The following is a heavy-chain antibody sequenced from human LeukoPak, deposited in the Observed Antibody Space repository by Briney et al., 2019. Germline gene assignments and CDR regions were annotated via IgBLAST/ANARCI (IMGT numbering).Heavy chain of an antibody. CDR3: AKGGSFDWLNYYYMDV. J-gene: IGHJ6*03. D-gene: IGHD3-9*01. CDR1: GFTFSSYA. V-gene: IGHV3-23*01. CDR2: LSSSGGST. Sequence: PGGSLRLSCAASGFTFSSYAMSWVRQAPGKGLEWASALSSSGGSTYYADSVKGRFTISSDNSKNTLYLQMSSLRAEDTAVYYCAKGGSFDWLNYYYMDVWGKGTTVIISS.